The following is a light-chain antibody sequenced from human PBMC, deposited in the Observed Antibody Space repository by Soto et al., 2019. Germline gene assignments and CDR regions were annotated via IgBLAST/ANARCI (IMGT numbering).Light chain of an antibody. CDR1: QSLLHSNGYNF. V-gene: IGKV2-28*01. Sequence: DIVMTQSPVSLPVTPGEAASISCRSSQSLLHSNGYNFLDWYLQKPGQSPQLLIYLGFNRASGVPDRFSGSGSGTDFTLKISRVEDEDVGFYYCMQALPTPWTFGQGPKVEIK. CDR3: MQALPTPWT. J-gene: IGKJ1*01. CDR2: LGF.